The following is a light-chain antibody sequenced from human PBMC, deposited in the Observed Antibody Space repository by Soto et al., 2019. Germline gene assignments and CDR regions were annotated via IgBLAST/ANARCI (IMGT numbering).Light chain of an antibody. Sequence: DIPMTQSPSTLSASVGDRVTITCRASHTISSWLAWYQQKPGKAPKLLIFDASSLESGVPSRFSGSGSGTEFTLTISSLQPDDFATYYCQQYNSIPTFGGGTKVEIK. CDR1: HTISSW. V-gene: IGKV1-5*01. J-gene: IGKJ4*01. CDR3: QQYNSIPT. CDR2: DAS.